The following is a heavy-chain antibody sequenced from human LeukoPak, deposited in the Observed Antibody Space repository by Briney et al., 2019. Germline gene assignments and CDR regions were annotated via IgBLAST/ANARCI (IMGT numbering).Heavy chain of an antibody. CDR3: AVPQSYDIWYGMEV. CDR1: GFTVSSNY. D-gene: IGHD3-9*01. J-gene: IGHJ6*04. CDR2: IYSGGST. V-gene: IGHV3-53*01. Sequence: PGGSLRLSCAASGFTVSSNYMNWVRQAPGKGLEWVSVIYSGGSTYYADSVKGRFTISRDNSKNTLLLQMNSLRAEDTAVYYCAVPQSYDIWYGMEVWGKGTTVTVSS.